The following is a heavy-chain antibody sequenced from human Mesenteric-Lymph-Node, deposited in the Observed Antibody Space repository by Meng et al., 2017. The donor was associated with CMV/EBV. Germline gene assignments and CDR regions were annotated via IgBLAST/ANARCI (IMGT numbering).Heavy chain of an antibody. J-gene: IGHJ3*02. CDR1: GFIVSSNY. CDR3: ASRYCSSTSCPDAFDI. Sequence: GESLKISCGAPGFIVSSNYMSWVRQAPGKGLEWVSVIYTGGSTSYADSVKGRFTISRDASKNTLNLQMNSLRVEDTAVYYCASRYCSSTSCPDAFDIWGQGTMVTVSS. D-gene: IGHD2-2*01. CDR2: IYTGGST. V-gene: IGHV3-53*01.